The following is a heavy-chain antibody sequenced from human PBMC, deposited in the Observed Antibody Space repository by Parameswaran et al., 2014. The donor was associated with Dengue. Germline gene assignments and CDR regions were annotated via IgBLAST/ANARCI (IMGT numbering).Heavy chain of an antibody. Sequence: AISSARWIRQPPGKGLEWIGYIYYSGSTNYNPSLKSRVTISVDTSKNQFSLKLSSVTAADTAVYYCARGREEDAFDIWGQGTMVTVSS. J-gene: IGHJ3*02. CDR2: IYYSGST. CDR1: AISSA. V-gene: IGHV4-59*01. CDR3: ARGREEDAFDI.